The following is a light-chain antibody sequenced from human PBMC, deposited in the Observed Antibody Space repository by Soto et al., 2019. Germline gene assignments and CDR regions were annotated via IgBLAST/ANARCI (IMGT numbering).Light chain of an antibody. Sequence: QSALTQPASVSGSPGQSITISCTGTSSDVGGYNYVSWYQQHPGKAPKLMIYDVSNRPSGVSNRFSGSKSGNTASLTISGLQDEDEADYYCNSYTSSSTPYVFGTGTKVTVL. CDR2: DVS. CDR1: SSDVGGYNY. J-gene: IGLJ1*01. CDR3: NSYTSSSTPYV. V-gene: IGLV2-14*01.